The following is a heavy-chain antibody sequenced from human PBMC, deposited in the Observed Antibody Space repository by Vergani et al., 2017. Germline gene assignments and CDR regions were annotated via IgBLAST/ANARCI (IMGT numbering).Heavy chain of an antibody. CDR2: IQYDGSNK. CDR1: GFTFSSYG. Sequence: VQLVESGGGLVQPGGSLRLSCAASGFTFSSYGMHWVRQAPGKGLEWVAFIQYDGSNKYYADSVKGRFTISRDNSKNTLYLQMNSLRTEDTAVYYCAKDLGSSTWWGWFDPWGQGTLVTVSS. J-gene: IGHJ5*02. CDR3: AKDLGSSTWWGWFDP. D-gene: IGHD6-13*01. V-gene: IGHV3-30*02.